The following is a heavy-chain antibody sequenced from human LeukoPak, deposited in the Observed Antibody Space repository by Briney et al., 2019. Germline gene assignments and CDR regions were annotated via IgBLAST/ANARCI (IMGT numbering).Heavy chain of an antibody. Sequence: PSETLSFTCTVSGGSISSHYWSWIRQPPGKGLEWIGYIYYSGSTNYNPSLKSRVTITVDTSKNQFSLKLSSVTAADTAVYYCARGATSGSQHYFDYWGQGTLVTVSS. CDR2: IYYSGST. CDR3: ARGATSGSQHYFDY. J-gene: IGHJ4*02. V-gene: IGHV4-59*11. CDR1: GGSISSHY. D-gene: IGHD3-3*01.